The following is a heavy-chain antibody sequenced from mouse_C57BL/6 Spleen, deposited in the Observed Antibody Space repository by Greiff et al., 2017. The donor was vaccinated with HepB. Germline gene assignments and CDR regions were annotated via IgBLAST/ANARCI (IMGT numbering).Heavy chain of an antibody. CDR2: IYPRDGST. D-gene: IGHD1-1*01. CDR1: GYTFTSYD. Sequence: QVQLQQSGPELVKPGASVKLSCKASGYTFTSYDINWVKQRPGQGLEWIGWIYPRDGSTKYNEKFKGKATLTVDTSSSTAYMELHSLTSEDSAVYFCARGGYYGSKFNWYFDVWGTGTTVTVSS. V-gene: IGHV1-85*01. J-gene: IGHJ1*03. CDR3: ARGGYYGSKFNWYFDV.